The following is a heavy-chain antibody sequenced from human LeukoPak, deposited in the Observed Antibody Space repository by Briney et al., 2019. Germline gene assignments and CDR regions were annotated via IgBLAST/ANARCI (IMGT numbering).Heavy chain of an antibody. Sequence: GGSLRLSCAASGFTFSSYAMHWVRQAPGKGLEWVAVISYDGSNKYYADSVKGRFTISRDNSKNTLYLQMNSLRAEDTAVYYCARDAGSYGEGGYYFDYWGQGTLVTVSS. CDR1: GFTFSSYA. CDR2: ISYDGSNK. CDR3: ARDAGSYGEGGYYFDY. D-gene: IGHD1-26*01. J-gene: IGHJ4*02. V-gene: IGHV3-30*04.